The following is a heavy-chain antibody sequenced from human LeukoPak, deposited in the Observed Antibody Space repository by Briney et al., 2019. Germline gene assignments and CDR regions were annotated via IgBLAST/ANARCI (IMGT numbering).Heavy chain of an antibody. CDR2: IWYDGSNK. Sequence: GRSLRLSFAASGFTFSSYGMHGVPQAPVKGLVWGAVIWYDGSNKYYADSVKGRFTISRDNSKNTLYLQMNSLRAEDTAVYYCAKEEIVVVPAAQRGLYYYYMDVWGKGTTVTVSS. D-gene: IGHD2-2*01. V-gene: IGHV3-33*06. CDR3: AKEEIVVVPAAQRGLYYYYMDV. CDR1: GFTFSSYG. J-gene: IGHJ6*03.